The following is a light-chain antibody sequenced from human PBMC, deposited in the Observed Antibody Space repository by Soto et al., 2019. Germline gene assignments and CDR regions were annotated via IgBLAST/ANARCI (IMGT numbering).Light chain of an antibody. Sequence: QSALTQPASVSGSPGQAITVSCTGTTSDVGGFNLVSWYQQHPGKDLKLMIYEATKRPSGVSNRFSGSKSGNTASMTISGLQAEDEADYFCCSYARSSTVVFGGGTPLPVL. CDR1: TSDVGGFNL. CDR3: CSYARSSTVV. J-gene: IGLJ3*02. CDR2: EAT. V-gene: IGLV2-23*02.